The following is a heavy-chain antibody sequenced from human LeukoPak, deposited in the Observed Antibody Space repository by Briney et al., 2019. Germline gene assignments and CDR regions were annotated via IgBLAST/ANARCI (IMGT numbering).Heavy chain of an antibody. V-gene: IGHV3-7*01. CDR2: IKDDGSAK. D-gene: IGHD7-27*01. J-gene: IGHJ4*02. CDR3: AARLGGTGAYFY. Sequence: GGSLRPSCAASGFTFGNYWMSWVRQPPGKGLEWVANIKDDGSAKRSLDSVRGRFTISRDNDKNSLYMQMNSLRVDDTAVYFCAARLGGTGAYFYWGQGTLVTVSS. CDR1: GFTFGNYW.